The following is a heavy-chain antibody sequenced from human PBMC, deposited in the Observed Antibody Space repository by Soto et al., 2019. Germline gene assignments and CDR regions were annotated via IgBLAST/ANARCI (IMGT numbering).Heavy chain of an antibody. Sequence: QLQLVESGGGVVQPGRSLKLSCVASGLPFRNYAFHWVRQAPGKGLEWLAVMTDDRPEIYYADSVQGRFTISRDNSKNTLYLQMNGLRSEDTGVYYCSRENTLGAATYFDYWGQGALVTVSS. CDR2: MTDDRPEI. CDR3: SRENTLGAATYFDY. J-gene: IGHJ4*02. CDR1: GLPFRNYA. D-gene: IGHD1-26*01. V-gene: IGHV3-30-3*01.